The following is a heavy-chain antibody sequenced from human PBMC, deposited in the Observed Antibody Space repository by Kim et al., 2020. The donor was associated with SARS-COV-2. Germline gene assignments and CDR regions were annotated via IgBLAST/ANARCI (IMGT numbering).Heavy chain of an antibody. CDR3: AKDLALAVTFGGVIGNFDY. V-gene: IGHV3-30*02. D-gene: IGHD3-16*02. Sequence: GRFTISRDNSKNTLYLQMNSLRAEDTAVYYCAKDLALAVTFGGVIGNFDYWGQGTLVTVSS. J-gene: IGHJ4*02.